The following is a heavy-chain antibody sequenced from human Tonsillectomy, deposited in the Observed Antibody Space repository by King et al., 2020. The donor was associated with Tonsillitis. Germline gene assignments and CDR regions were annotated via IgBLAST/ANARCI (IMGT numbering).Heavy chain of an antibody. CDR3: ARITPADYDILTGYPLEFDY. CDR2: IFSNDEK. Sequence: FTLKESGPVLVKPTETLTLTCTVSGFSLSNARMGVGWIRQPPGKALEWLAHIFSNDEKSYSTSLKSRLTIAKDTSKSQVVLTMTNMDPVDTATYYCARITPADYDILTGYPLEFDYWGQGTLVTVSS. D-gene: IGHD3-9*01. J-gene: IGHJ4*02. V-gene: IGHV2-26*01. CDR1: GFSLSNARMG.